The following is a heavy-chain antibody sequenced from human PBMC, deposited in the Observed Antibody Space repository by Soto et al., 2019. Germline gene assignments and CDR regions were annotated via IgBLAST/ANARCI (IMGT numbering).Heavy chain of an antibody. J-gene: IGHJ4*02. V-gene: IGHV3-15*01. Sequence: EVQLVESGGDFVKPGGSLRVSCAVSGFRISNAWMSWVRQAPGKGLEWVGRIKSRADGGTTDYTAPVKGRFTISRDDSKNTVFLQMNSLKTEDTAVYYCTAHLGEFFPLDYWGQGTLVTVSS. D-gene: IGHD3-16*01. CDR2: IKSRADGGTT. CDR1: GFRISNAW. CDR3: TAHLGEFFPLDY.